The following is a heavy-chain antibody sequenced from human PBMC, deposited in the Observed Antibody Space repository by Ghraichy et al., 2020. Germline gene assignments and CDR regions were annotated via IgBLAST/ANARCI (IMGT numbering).Heavy chain of an antibody. CDR2: INHSGST. D-gene: IGHD3-10*01. CDR3: ARGVQWILWFGELFYGMDV. V-gene: IGHV4-34*01. Sequence: SETLSLTCAVYGGSFSGYYWSWIRQPPGKGLEWIGEINHSGSTNYNPSLKSRVTISVDTSKNQFSLKLSSVTAAETAVYYCARGVQWILWFGELFYGMDVRGQGTTVTVSS. CDR1: GGSFSGYY. J-gene: IGHJ6*02.